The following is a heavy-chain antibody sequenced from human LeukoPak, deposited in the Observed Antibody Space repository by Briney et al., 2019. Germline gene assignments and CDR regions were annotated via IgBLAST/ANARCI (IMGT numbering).Heavy chain of an antibody. CDR1: GGSISSGDYY. D-gene: IGHD6-19*01. CDR2: IYYSGST. Sequence: PSETLSLTCTVSGGSISSGDYYWSWIRQPPGKGLEWIGYIYYSGSTYYNPSLKSRVTISVDTSKNQFSLKLSSVTAADTAVYYCASLARGWYGNYYYYMDVWGKGTTVTVSS. J-gene: IGHJ6*03. V-gene: IGHV4-30-4*02. CDR3: ASLARGWYGNYYYYMDV.